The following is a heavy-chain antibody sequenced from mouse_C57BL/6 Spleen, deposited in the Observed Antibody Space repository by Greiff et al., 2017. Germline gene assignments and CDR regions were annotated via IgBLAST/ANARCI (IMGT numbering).Heavy chain of an antibody. J-gene: IGHJ1*03. Sequence: VQLQESGAELARPGASVKLSCKASGYTFTSYGISWVKQRTGQGLEWIGEIYPRSGNTYYNEKFKGKATLAADKSSSTAYMELRRLTSEGSAVYFCARDGNYGYFDVWGTGTTVTVSS. CDR2: IYPRSGNT. V-gene: IGHV1-81*01. D-gene: IGHD2-1*01. CDR3: ARDGNYGYFDV. CDR1: GYTFTSYG.